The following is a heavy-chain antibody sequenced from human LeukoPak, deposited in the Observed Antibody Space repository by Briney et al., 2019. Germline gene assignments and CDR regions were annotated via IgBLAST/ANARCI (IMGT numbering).Heavy chain of an antibody. CDR3: AREELGYCSSTSCYAKVGWFDP. CDR1: GGSISSYY. D-gene: IGHD2-2*01. CDR2: IYTSGST. J-gene: IGHJ5*02. Sequence: PSETLPLTCTVSGGSISSYYWSWIRQPAGKGLEWIGRIYTSGSTNYNPSLKSRVTMSVDTSKNQFSLKLSSVTAADTAVYYCAREELGYCSSTSCYAKVGWFDPWGQGTLVTVSS. V-gene: IGHV4-4*07.